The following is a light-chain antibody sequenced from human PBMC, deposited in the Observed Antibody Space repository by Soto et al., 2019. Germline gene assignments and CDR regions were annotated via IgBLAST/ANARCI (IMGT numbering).Light chain of an antibody. CDR1: QVIGSY. CDR3: QKYKSVPLT. Sequence: DIQMTQSPSSLSASVGDRVTITCRASQVIGSYLAWYQQSPGKVPKLLIYAASTLQSGVPSRFSGSGSGTDFTLTISSLQPEDVATYYCQKYKSVPLTFGGGTKVEIK. J-gene: IGKJ4*01. CDR2: AAS. V-gene: IGKV1-27*01.